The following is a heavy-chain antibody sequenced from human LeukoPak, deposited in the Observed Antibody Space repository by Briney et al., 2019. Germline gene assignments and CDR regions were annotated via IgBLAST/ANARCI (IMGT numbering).Heavy chain of an antibody. CDR3: ARVGIGGHLDY. Sequence: GSLRLSCAGSGFTFSGYAMHWVRQAPGKGLEYVSAISNDGGSTYYADSVKGRFSISKDNSKNTLYLEMGSLRPEDMAMYYCARVGIGGHLDYWGQGTLVTVSS. J-gene: IGHJ4*02. V-gene: IGHV3-64*02. D-gene: IGHD2-21*01. CDR2: ISNDGGST. CDR1: GFTFSGYA.